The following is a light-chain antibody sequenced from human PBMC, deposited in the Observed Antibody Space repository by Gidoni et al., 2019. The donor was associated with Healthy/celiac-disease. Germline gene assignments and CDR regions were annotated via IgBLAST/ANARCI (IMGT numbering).Light chain of an antibody. CDR2: WAA. CDR1: QSVLYSSNNKNY. J-gene: IGKJ2*01. CDR3: QQYYSTPPHT. V-gene: IGKV4-1*01. Sequence: IVLTQSPDSLALSLGERATINCKSSQSVLYSSNNKNYLAWYQQKPGQPPKLLIYWAATRESGVPDRFSGSGSGTEFTLTISSLQAEDVAVYYCQQYYSTPPHTFGQGTKLEIK.